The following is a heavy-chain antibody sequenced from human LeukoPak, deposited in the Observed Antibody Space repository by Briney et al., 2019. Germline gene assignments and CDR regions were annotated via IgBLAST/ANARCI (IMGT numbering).Heavy chain of an antibody. Sequence: ASVKVSCKASGYTFTSYYMHWVRQAPGQRLEWMGWINAGNGNTKYSQKFQGRVTITRDTSASTAYMELSSLRSEDTAVYYCARVYRYSSGWYYFDYWGQGTLVTVSS. D-gene: IGHD6-19*01. CDR2: INAGNGNT. CDR1: GYTFTSYY. J-gene: IGHJ4*02. V-gene: IGHV1-3*01. CDR3: ARVYRYSSGWYYFDY.